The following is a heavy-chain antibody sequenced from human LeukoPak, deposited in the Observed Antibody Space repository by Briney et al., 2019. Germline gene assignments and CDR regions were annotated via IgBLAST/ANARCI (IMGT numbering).Heavy chain of an antibody. CDR1: GFTVSSNY. Sequence: GGSLRLSCAASGFTVSSNYMSWVRQALGKGLKCVSVIGSDGRTYYANSVKGRFTISRDISKNMLYLQMNSLRADDTAVYYCARDDTSSGCYEFGYWGQGTLVTVSS. V-gene: IGHV3-53*01. CDR2: IGSDGRT. CDR3: ARDDTSSGCYEFGY. D-gene: IGHD6-19*01. J-gene: IGHJ4*02.